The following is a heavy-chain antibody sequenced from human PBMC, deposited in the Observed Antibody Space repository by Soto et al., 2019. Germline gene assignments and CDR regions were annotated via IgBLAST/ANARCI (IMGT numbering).Heavy chain of an antibody. CDR2: ITSGSSYI. CDR1: GFTFSGYT. V-gene: IGHV3-21*01. J-gene: IGHJ4*02. Sequence: GSLRLSCAASGFTFSGYTMDWVRQAPGKGLEWVSSITSGSSYIYYADSVKGRFTISRDNAKNSLYLQINSLRAEDTAMYYCARSPFDYWGQGTLVTVSS. CDR3: ARSPFDY.